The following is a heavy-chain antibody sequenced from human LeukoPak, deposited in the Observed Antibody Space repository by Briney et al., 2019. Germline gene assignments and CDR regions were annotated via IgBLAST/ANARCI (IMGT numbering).Heavy chain of an antibody. V-gene: IGHV1-2*02. D-gene: IGHD3-10*01. Sequence: ASVKVSCKASGYTFTDYYINWVRQAPGQGLEWIGWVNPNSGDTNYAQKFQDRVTMTRDTSISAAYIELNFLRSDDTAVFYCARGDYYGSPKVVAAWGQGTLVTVSS. CDR3: ARGDYYGSPKVVAA. J-gene: IGHJ5*02. CDR2: VNPNSGDT. CDR1: GYTFTDYY.